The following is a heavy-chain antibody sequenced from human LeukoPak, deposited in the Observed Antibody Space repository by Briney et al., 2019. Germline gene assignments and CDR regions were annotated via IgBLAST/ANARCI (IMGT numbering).Heavy chain of an antibody. J-gene: IGHJ5*02. CDR2: ISAYNGNT. D-gene: IGHD6-13*01. CDR1: GYTFTSYG. Sequence: ASVKVSCKASGYTFTSYGISWMRQAPGQGLEWMGWISAYNGNTNYAQKLQGRVTMTTDTSTSTAYMELRSLRSDDTAVYYCARGKQQLVLRGSWFDPWGQGTLVTVSS. CDR3: ARGKQQLVLRGSWFDP. V-gene: IGHV1-18*01.